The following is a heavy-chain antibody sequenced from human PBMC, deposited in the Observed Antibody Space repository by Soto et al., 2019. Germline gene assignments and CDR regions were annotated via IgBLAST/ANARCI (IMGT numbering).Heavy chain of an antibody. CDR1: GGSISSGDYY. D-gene: IGHD3-16*01. V-gene: IGHV4-31*03. CDR2: IYYSGST. CDR3: ARDLHYGRLFDVMDV. Sequence: QVQLQESGPGLVKPSQTLSLTCTVSGGSISSGDYYWSWIRQHPGKGLEWIGYIYYSGSTYYYPALTSRVTITVDTSKNQFSLKLSSVTAAATAVYYCARDLHYGRLFDVMDVWGQGTTVTVSS. J-gene: IGHJ6*02.